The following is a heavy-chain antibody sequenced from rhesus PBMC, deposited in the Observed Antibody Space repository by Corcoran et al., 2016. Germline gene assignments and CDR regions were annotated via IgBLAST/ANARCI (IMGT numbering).Heavy chain of an antibody. CDR3: ARDRGYNFWSGYYTDSLDV. CDR1: GGSISGGYG. Sequence: QVQLQESGPGLLKPSETLSLTCAVSGGSISGGYGCGWIRQPPGKGLGWIGGIYRRRWNTDYKPALKMRDTISTETAKNQVYLKLSSVTAADTAVYYCARDRGYNFWSGYYTDSLDVWGRGVLVTVSS. J-gene: IGHJ5-2*02. V-gene: IGHV4S7*01. D-gene: IGHD3-3*01. CDR2: IYRRRWNT.